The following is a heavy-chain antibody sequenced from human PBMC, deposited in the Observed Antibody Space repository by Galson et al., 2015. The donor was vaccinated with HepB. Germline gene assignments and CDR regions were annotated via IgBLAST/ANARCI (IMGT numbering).Heavy chain of an antibody. CDR1: GFTFSSSA. Sequence: SLRLSCAASGFTFSSSAMNWVRQASGKGLEWVSGISGSGYTYYADSVKGRVIISRDNSKNTLHLQMNSLRADDTAIYYCAKDVVGPIQGYWGQGTLVAVSS. CDR3: AKDVVGPIQGY. CDR2: ISGSGYT. J-gene: IGHJ4*02. D-gene: IGHD1-26*01. V-gene: IGHV3-23*01.